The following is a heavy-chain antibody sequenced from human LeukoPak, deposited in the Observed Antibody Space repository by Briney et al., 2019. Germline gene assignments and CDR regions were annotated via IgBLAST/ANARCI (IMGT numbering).Heavy chain of an antibody. V-gene: IGHV3-23*01. Sequence: GGSLRLSCAASGFTFSSYAMSWVRQAPGKGLEWVSAISGSGGSTYYADSVKGRFTISTDNSKNTLYLQMNSLRAEDTAVYYCAKDTVLAYSSSFDYWGQGTLVTVSS. J-gene: IGHJ4*02. D-gene: IGHD6-13*01. CDR3: AKDTVLAYSSSFDY. CDR2: ISGSGGST. CDR1: GFTFSSYA.